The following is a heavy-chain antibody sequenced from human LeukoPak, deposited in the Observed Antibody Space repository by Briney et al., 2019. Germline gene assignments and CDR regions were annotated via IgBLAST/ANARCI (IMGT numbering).Heavy chain of an antibody. J-gene: IGHJ4*02. CDR2: IYNSGST. CDR3: ARDWGYSSGWYYFDY. V-gene: IGHV4-4*02. CDR1: GGSLSSSNW. D-gene: IGHD6-19*01. Sequence: SETLSLTCAVSGGSLSSSNWWCWGRPPPGKGLGGIGEIYNSGSTNYNPSLKSRVTISVDKSKNQFSLKLSSVTAADTAVYYCARDWGYSSGWYYFDYWGQGTLVTVSS.